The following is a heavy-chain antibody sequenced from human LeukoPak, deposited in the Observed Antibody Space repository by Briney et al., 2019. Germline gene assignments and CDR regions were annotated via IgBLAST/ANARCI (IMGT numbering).Heavy chain of an antibody. CDR2: IYYSGST. CDR3: ATLGCSSTSCYEGAFDY. J-gene: IGHJ4*02. D-gene: IGHD2-2*01. CDR1: GGSISSGGYY. Sequence: TSETLSLTCTVSGGSISSGGYYWSWIRQHPGKGLEWIGYIYYSGSTYYNPSLKSRVTISVDTSKNQVSLKLSSVTAADTAVYYCATLGCSSTSCYEGAFDYWGQGTLVTVSS. V-gene: IGHV4-31*03.